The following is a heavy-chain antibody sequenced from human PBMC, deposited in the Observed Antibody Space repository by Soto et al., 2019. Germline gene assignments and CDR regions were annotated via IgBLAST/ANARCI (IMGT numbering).Heavy chain of an antibody. J-gene: IGHJ6*02. V-gene: IGHV4-4*02. D-gene: IGHD4-17*01. Sequence: PSETLSLTCAVSGGSISSNNWWSWVRQPPGKGLEWIGEIYHSGSINYNPSLNSRVTISVDKSKNHFSLKLISVTAADTAVYYCARCDYGYGMDVWGQGTTVTVSS. CDR2: IYHSGSI. CDR1: GGSISSNNW. CDR3: ARCDYGYGMDV.